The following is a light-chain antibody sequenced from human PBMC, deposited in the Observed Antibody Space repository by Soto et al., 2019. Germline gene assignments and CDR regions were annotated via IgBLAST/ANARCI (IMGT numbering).Light chain of an antibody. CDR2: DVN. Sequence: QSALTQPRSVSGSPGQSVTISCTGTSSDVGGYNYVPWYQQHPGKAPKFIIYDVNKRPSGVPDRFSGSKSGTTASLTISGLQADDEADYYCCSYAGSYTMLFGGGTQLTVL. CDR3: CSYAGSYTML. J-gene: IGLJ2*01. V-gene: IGLV2-11*01. CDR1: SSDVGGYNY.